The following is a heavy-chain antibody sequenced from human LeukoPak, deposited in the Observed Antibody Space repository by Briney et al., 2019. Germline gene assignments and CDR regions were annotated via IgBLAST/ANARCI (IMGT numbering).Heavy chain of an antibody. Sequence: PSETLSLTCAVYGGSFSGYYWSWIRQPPGKGLEWIGEINHSGSTNYNPSLKSRVTISVDTSKNQFSLKLSSVTAADTAVYYCARASRPAAIDYYYYYYMDVWGKGTTVTVSS. V-gene: IGHV4-34*01. J-gene: IGHJ6*03. CDR3: ARASRPAAIDYYYYYYMDV. CDR1: GGSFSGYY. D-gene: IGHD2-2*01. CDR2: INHSGST.